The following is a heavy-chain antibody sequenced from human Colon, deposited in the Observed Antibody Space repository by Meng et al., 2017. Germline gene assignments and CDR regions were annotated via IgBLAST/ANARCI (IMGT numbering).Heavy chain of an antibody. V-gene: IGHV6-1*01. CDR1: GDSFSSKTAV. Sequence: HLQQSGPGLVKPSQTLSLTFAIPGDSFSSKTAVWNWIRQSPSRGLEWLGRTYYRAKWNHDYAESLRGRITITPDTSNNQISLQLNSVTPEDTAVYYCTRGLEFYRFEYWGQGTLVTVSS. J-gene: IGHJ4*02. D-gene: IGHD3-16*02. CDR2: TYYRAKWNH. CDR3: TRGLEFYRFEY.